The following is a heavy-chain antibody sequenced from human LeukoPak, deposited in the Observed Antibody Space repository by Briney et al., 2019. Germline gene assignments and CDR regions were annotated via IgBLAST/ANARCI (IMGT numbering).Heavy chain of an antibody. CDR3: ARDLGSGWYYFDY. J-gene: IGHJ4*02. Sequence: SVEVSCKASGGTFSSYAISWVRQAPGQGLEWMGGIIPIFGTANYAQKFQGRVTITADESTSTAYMELSSLRSEDTAVYYCARDLGSGWYYFDYWGQGTLVTVSS. CDR2: IIPIFGTA. D-gene: IGHD6-19*01. CDR1: GGTFSSYA. V-gene: IGHV1-69*01.